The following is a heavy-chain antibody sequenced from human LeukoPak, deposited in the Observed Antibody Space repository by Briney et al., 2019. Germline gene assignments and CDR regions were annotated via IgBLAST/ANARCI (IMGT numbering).Heavy chain of an antibody. Sequence: SETLSLTCAVYGGSFSGYYWSWIRQPPGKGLEWIGEINHSGSTNYNPSLKSRVTISVDTSKNQFSLKLSSVTAADTAVYYCARGHTVTTPPPRYWGQGTLVTVSS. D-gene: IGHD4-17*01. CDR3: ARGHTVTTPPPRY. V-gene: IGHV4-34*01. CDR2: INHSGST. CDR1: GGSFSGYY. J-gene: IGHJ4*02.